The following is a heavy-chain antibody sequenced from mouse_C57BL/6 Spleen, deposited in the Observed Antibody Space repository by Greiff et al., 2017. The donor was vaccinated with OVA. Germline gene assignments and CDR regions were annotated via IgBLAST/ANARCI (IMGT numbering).Heavy chain of an antibody. CDR2: ISYSGST. D-gene: IGHD1-1*01. CDR3: SRYPAYYGSSYWYFDV. V-gene: IGHV3-8*01. CDR1: GYSITSDY. Sequence: EVNLVESGPGLAKPSQTLSLTCSVTGYSITSDYWNWIRKFPGNKLEYMGYISYSGSTYYNPSLKSRISITRDTSKNQYYLQLNSVTTEDTATYYCSRYPAYYGSSYWYFDVWGTGTTVTVSS. J-gene: IGHJ1*03.